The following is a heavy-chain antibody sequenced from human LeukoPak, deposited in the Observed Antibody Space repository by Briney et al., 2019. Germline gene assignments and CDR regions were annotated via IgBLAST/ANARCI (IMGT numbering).Heavy chain of an antibody. J-gene: IGHJ4*02. CDR3: ARDSRSHCGTAACDY. CDR1: GFTFSTSS. Sequence: GGSLRLSYAASGFTFSTSSINWVRQAPGKGLEWVSYIRSSSTTIYYADSVKGRFTISRDNAKNSLYLQMNSLRAEDTAVYFCARDSRSHCGTAACDYWGQGTLVTVSS. V-gene: IGHV3-48*01. D-gene: IGHD2-8*02. CDR2: IRSSSTTI.